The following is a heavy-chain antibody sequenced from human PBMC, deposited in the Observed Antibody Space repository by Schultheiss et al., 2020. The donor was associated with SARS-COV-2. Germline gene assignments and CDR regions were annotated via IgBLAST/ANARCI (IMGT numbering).Heavy chain of an antibody. CDR2: IYPGDSDT. J-gene: IGHJ4*02. V-gene: IGHV5-51*01. CDR3: ARLLGYCSGGSCYLGDY. Sequence: GGSLRLSCKGSGYSFTSYWIGWVRQMPGKGLEWMGIIYPGDSDTRYSPSFQGQVTISADKSISTAYLQWSSLKASDTAMYYCARLLGYCSGGSCYLGDYWGQGTLVTVSS. D-gene: IGHD2-15*01. CDR1: GYSFTSYW.